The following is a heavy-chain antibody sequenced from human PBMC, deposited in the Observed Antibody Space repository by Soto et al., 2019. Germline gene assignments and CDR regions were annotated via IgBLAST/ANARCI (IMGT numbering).Heavy chain of an antibody. CDR3: APIPRARVTYYYGSGRTGDFDY. D-gene: IGHD3-10*01. CDR1: GGSFSGYY. Sequence: PSETLSLTCAVYGGSFSGYYWSWIRQPPGKGLEWIGEINHSGSTNYNPSLKSRVTISVDTSKNQFSLKLSSVTAADTAVYYCAPIPRARVTYYYGSGRTGDFDYWGQGTLVTVSS. V-gene: IGHV4-34*01. CDR2: INHSGST. J-gene: IGHJ4*02.